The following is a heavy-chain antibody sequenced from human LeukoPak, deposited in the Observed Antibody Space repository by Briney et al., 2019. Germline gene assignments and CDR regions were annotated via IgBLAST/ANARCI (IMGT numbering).Heavy chain of an antibody. CDR2: ISGTGGST. CDR3: ARFSVAGIYIFDY. J-gene: IGHJ4*02. D-gene: IGHD6-19*01. Sequence: GGSLRLSCAASGFTFSSYAMSWVRQAPGKGLEWVAGISGTGGSTHYADSVKGRFTISRDNAKNSLYLQMNSLRAEDTAVYYCARFSVAGIYIFDYWGQGTLVTVSS. V-gene: IGHV3-23*01. CDR1: GFTFSSYA.